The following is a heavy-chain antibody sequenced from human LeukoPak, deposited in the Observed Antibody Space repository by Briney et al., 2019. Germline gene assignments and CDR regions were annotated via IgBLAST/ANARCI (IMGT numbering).Heavy chain of an antibody. CDR3: ARSARVLDS. J-gene: IGHJ4*02. Sequence: SETLSLTCTVSGGSISSHYWSWIRQAPGKGLECIGYIYISGATNYNPSLRSRVTLSLDPSRNQFSLRLTSVTAADTAVYYCARSARVLDSWGPGILVTVSS. V-gene: IGHV4-4*09. CDR1: GGSISSHY. CDR2: IYISGAT. D-gene: IGHD3-10*01.